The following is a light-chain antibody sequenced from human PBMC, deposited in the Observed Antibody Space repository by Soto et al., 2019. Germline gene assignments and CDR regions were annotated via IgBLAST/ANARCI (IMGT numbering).Light chain of an antibody. Sequence: QSALTQPXSVSGXXXXXXXXXXXGTSXDVGGYNYVSWYQQHPGKAPKLMIYEVSNRPSGVSNRFSGSKSGNTASLTISGLQAEDEADYYCSSYTSSSTLVFGTGTKLTVL. J-gene: IGLJ1*01. CDR2: EVS. CDR1: SXDVGGYNY. V-gene: IGLV2-14*01. CDR3: SSYTSSSTLV.